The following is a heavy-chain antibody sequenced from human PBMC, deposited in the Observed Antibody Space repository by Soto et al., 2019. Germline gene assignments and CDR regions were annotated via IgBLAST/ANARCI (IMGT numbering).Heavy chain of an antibody. CDR2: VWYDGTKN. J-gene: IGHJ6*02. V-gene: IGHV3-33*01. Sequence: PGGSLRLSCAASGFTFSRYGMHWVRQAPGKGLEWVAAVWYDGTKNQYADSVKGRFTISRDDSKNTLYVQMNSLRAEDTALYYCARERGVGYTRAPLNYGMDVWGQGTTVTVSS. CDR3: ARERGVGYTRAPLNYGMDV. CDR1: GFTFSRYG. D-gene: IGHD6-25*01.